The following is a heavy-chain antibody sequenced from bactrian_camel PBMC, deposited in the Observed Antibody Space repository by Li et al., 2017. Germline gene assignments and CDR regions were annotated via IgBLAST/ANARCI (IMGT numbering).Heavy chain of an antibody. CDR3: AADPVCDAGRGWSPDEYNY. J-gene: IGHJ4*01. CDR1: GFDDADAE. D-gene: IGHD6*01. V-gene: IGHV3S63*01. Sequence: HVQLVESGGGSVQIGGSLTLACAASRGFDDADAEGGWFRQAPGKQREGVARINYNQTPYYVGAVKGRFTVSRDNDKNTLWLEMSSLKLEDTAMYFCAADPVCDAGRGWSPDEYNYVGQGTQVTVS. CDR2: INYNQTP.